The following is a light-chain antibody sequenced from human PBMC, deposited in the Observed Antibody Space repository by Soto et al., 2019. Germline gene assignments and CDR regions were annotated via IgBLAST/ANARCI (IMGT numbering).Light chain of an antibody. V-gene: IGKV1-5*03. Sequence: DIQMTQSPSTLSASVGDRVTITCRASQSISSWLAWYQQKPGKAPKLLIYKASSLESGVPSRFSGSGSGTEFTLTISRLQNDDFETYSCEKYVIGTFGQGTKVDIK. J-gene: IGKJ1*01. CDR1: QSISSW. CDR2: KAS. CDR3: EKYVIGT.